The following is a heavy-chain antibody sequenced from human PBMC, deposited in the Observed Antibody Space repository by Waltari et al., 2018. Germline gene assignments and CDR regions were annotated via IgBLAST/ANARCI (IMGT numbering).Heavy chain of an antibody. J-gene: IGHJ4*02. D-gene: IGHD2-15*01. CDR2: IWYDGSNK. V-gene: IGHV3-30*18. CDR1: GFTFSSYG. CDR3: AKSCSGGSCYSGLDY. Sequence: QVQLVESGGGVVQPGRSLRLSCAASGFTFSSYGMHWVRQAPGKGLEWVAVIWYDGSNKYYADSVKGRFTISRDNSKNTLYLQMNSLRAEDTAMYYCAKSCSGGSCYSGLDYWGQGTLVTVSS.